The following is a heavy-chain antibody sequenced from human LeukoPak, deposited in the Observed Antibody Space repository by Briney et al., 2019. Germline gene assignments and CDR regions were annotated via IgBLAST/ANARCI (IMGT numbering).Heavy chain of an antibody. J-gene: IGHJ5*02. Sequence: GGSLRLSCAASGFTFSIYAMSWVPQAPGKGLECVSAIICSGYSTSYADSVKGRFTISRDNSKNTLFLKMNSLRAEDTAVYYCAQRGLRLAPDFDLWGQGTLVTVSS. CDR1: GFTFSIYA. CDR2: IICSGYST. CDR3: AQRGLRLAPDFDL. V-gene: IGHV3-23*01. D-gene: IGHD5/OR15-5a*01.